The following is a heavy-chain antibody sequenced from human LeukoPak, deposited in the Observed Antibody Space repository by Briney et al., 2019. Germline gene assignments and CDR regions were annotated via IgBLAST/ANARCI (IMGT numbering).Heavy chain of an antibody. CDR2: ISSSSSYI. CDR1: GFTFSSYS. V-gene: IGHV3-21*01. J-gene: IGHJ5*02. D-gene: IGHD3-22*01. CDR3: ARGRRTYYYDSSGYYSRDWFDP. Sequence: GGSLRLSCAASGFTFSSYSMNWVRQAPGKGLEWVSSISSSSSYIYYADSVKGRFTISRDNAKNSLYLQMNSLRAEDTAVYYCARGRRTYYYDSSGYYSRDWFDPWGQGTLVTVSS.